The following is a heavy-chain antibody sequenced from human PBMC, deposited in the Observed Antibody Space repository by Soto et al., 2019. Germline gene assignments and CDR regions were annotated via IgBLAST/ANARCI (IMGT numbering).Heavy chain of an antibody. V-gene: IGHV3-48*02. D-gene: IGHD3-16*02. CDR2: ISSSSSTI. CDR1: GFTFSSYS. CDR3: ARGPFYDYVWGSYRRGAFDI. Sequence: EVQLVESGGGLVQPGGSLRLSCAASGFTFSSYSMNWVRQAPGKGLEWVSYISSSSSTIYYADSVKGRFTISRDNAKNSLYLQMNSLRDEDTAVYYCARGPFYDYVWGSYRRGAFDIWGQGTMVTVSS. J-gene: IGHJ3*02.